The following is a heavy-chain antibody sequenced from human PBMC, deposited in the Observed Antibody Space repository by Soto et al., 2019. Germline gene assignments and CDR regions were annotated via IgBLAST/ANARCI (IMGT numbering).Heavy chain of an antibody. J-gene: IGHJ5*02. Sequence: GGSLRLSCLCSGYSFTSFWIAWVRQMPGKGLEWIGIINPENSYTNSFPSFQGHVTLSYDKSRATAYLQLTGLQASDTAMYYCTREPRSSARFEFWFDPWGQGTQVTVSS. CDR2: INPENSYT. CDR3: TREPRSSARFEFWFDP. V-gene: IGHV5-10-1*01. CDR1: GYSFTSFW. D-gene: IGHD6-6*01.